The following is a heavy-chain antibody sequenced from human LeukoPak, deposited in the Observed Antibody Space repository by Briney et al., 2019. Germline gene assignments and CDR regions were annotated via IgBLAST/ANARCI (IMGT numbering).Heavy chain of an antibody. CDR2: IIPIFGTA. V-gene: IGHV1-69*06. CDR1: GGTFSSYA. Sequence: GASVKVSCKASGGTFSSYAFSWVRQAPGQGLEWMGGIIPIFGTANYAQNFQGRVTITADTSTSTAYMELSSLTSDDTAVYYCARGSCTGWYYFDYWGQGTLVTVSS. CDR3: ARGSCTGWYYFDY. J-gene: IGHJ4*02. D-gene: IGHD2-8*02.